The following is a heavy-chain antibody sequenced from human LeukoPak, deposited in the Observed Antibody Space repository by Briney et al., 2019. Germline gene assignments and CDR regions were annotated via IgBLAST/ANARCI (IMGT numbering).Heavy chain of an antibody. D-gene: IGHD3-22*01. Sequence: GASVKVSCKASGYTFTSYAMNWVRQAPGQGLEWMGWINTNTGNPTYAQRFTGRVVFSLDTSVSTAYLEISSLKAEDTAVYYCARVDSSGASNAFDVCRQAPMATASS. J-gene: IGHJ3*01. CDR1: GYTFTSYA. V-gene: IGHV7-4-1*02. CDR3: ARVDSSGASNAFDV. CDR2: INTNTGNP.